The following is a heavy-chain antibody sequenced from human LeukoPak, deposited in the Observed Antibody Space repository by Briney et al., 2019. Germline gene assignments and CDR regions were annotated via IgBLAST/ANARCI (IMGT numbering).Heavy chain of an antibody. CDR1: GYTFTSYG. CDR3: ASSQVRGVPYYFDY. CDR2: ISAYNGDT. V-gene: IGHV1-18*01. D-gene: IGHD3-10*01. Sequence: GASVKVSCKASGYTFTSYGISWVRQAPGQGLEWMGWISAYNGDTNYAQKLQGRVTMTTDTSTSTAYMELRSLRSDDTAVYYCASSQVRGVPYYFDYWGQGTLVTVSS. J-gene: IGHJ4*02.